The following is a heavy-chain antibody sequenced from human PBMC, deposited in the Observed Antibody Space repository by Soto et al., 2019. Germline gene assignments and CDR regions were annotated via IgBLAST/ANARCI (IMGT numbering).Heavy chain of an antibody. Sequence: SETLSLTCTVSGGSISSSSYYWGWIRQPPGKGLEWIGSIYYSGSTYYNPSLKSRVTISVDTSKNQFSLKLSSVTAADTAVYYCARSCLDWGNAFDIWGQGTMVTVSS. CDR3: ARSCLDWGNAFDI. CDR2: IYYSGST. D-gene: IGHD3-9*01. V-gene: IGHV4-39*01. J-gene: IGHJ3*02. CDR1: GGSISSSSYY.